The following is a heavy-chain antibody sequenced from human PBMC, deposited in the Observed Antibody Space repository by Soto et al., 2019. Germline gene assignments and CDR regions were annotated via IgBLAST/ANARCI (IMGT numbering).Heavy chain of an antibody. V-gene: IGHV4-38-2*01. Sequence: SETLSLTCAVSGYSISSGYYWGWIRQPPGKGLEWIGSIYHSGSTYYNPSLKSRVTISVDTSKNQFSLKLSSVTAADKAVYYCAGATGTYYYYGMDVWGQGPTVTDSS. J-gene: IGHJ6*02. CDR2: IYHSGST. D-gene: IGHD4-17*01. CDR3: AGATGTYYYYGMDV. CDR1: GYSISSGYY.